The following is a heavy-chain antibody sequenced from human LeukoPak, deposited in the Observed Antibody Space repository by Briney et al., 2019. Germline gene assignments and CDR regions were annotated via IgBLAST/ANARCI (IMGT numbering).Heavy chain of an antibody. Sequence: HPGGSLRLSCAASGFTVSSSYMSWVRQAPGKGLEWVSVVYSGGSTHYADSVKGRFTISRDNSKNTLYLHMNSLRAEDTAVYYCATADSGSYYSGFDYWGQGTLVTVSS. CDR3: ATADSGSYYSGFDY. V-gene: IGHV3-66*01. J-gene: IGHJ4*02. CDR2: VYSGGST. CDR1: GFTVSSSY. D-gene: IGHD1-26*01.